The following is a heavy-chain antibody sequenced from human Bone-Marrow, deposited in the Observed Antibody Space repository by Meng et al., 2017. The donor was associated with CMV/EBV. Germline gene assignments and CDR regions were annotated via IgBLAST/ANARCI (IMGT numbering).Heavy chain of an antibody. J-gene: IGHJ6*02. CDR2: IHWSDGSR. Sequence: GESLKISCVASGFTFDDYGLNWVRQVPGKGLEWVAGIHWSDGSRGYADSVNGRFTISRDNAKNSLYLQMDSLRVEDTALYYCARGHSIAAAGTPLYYYGMDVWGQGTTVTVSS. V-gene: IGHV3-20*04. D-gene: IGHD6-13*01. CDR3: ARGHSIAAAGTPLYYYGMDV. CDR1: GFTFDDYG.